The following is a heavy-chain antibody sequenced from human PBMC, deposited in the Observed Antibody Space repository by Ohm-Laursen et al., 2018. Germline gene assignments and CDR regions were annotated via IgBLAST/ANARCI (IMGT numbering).Heavy chain of an antibody. CDR1: GGSISSYY. D-gene: IGHD3-10*01. CDR2: IYDSGST. Sequence: SDTLSLTCTVSGGSISSYYWSWIRQPPGKGLEWIAYIYDSGSTNYNPSLKSRVTISVDTSKNQFSLKLSFVTAVDTAVYYCARHPGVGSSNNYYFDYWGQGTLVTVSS. J-gene: IGHJ4*02. CDR3: ARHPGVGSSNNYYFDY. V-gene: IGHV4-59*08.